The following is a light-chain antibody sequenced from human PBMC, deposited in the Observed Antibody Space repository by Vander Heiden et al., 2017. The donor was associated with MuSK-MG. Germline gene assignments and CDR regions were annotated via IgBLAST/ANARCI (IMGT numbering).Light chain of an antibody. V-gene: IGLV7-46*01. CDR2: DTT. CDR1: TGAVTSGHY. Sequence: QAVVTQEPSLTVSPGGTVPLTCDSNTGAVTSGHYPSWLQQKPGQAPKTLIYDTTNKHSWTPARFSGSLLGGKAALTLSGAQPEDEAQYRCLLSYGGSLVFGGGTKLTVL. CDR3: LLSYGGSLV. J-gene: IGLJ2*01.